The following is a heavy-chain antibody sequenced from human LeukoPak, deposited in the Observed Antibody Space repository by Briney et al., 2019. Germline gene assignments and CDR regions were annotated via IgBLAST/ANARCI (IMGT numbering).Heavy chain of an antibody. D-gene: IGHD2-2*02. CDR1: GGSISSGGYY. Sequence: PSETLSLTCTVSGGSISSGGYYWSWIRQPPGKGLEWIGYIYHSGSTYYNPSLKSRVTISVDRSKNQFSLKLSPVTAADTAVYYCARGPYCSSTSCYIRFDPWGQGTLVTVSS. CDR2: IYHSGST. V-gene: IGHV4-30-2*01. CDR3: ARGPYCSSTSCYIRFDP. J-gene: IGHJ5*02.